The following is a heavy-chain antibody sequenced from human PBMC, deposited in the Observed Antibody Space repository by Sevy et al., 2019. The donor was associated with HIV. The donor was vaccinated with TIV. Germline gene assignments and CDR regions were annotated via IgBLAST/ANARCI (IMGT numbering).Heavy chain of an antibody. CDR3: VRAIAAPGSY. D-gene: IGHD6-13*01. Sequence: AGSLRLSCVGSGFTFSTNWMTWVRQAPGKALEWVANIKQDGSEKYYVDSVKGRFTISRDNAKNFLYLQMNSLRAEDTAMYYSVRAIAAPGSYWGQGTLVTVSS. J-gene: IGHJ4*02. V-gene: IGHV3-7*01. CDR1: GFTFSTNW. CDR2: IKQDGSEK.